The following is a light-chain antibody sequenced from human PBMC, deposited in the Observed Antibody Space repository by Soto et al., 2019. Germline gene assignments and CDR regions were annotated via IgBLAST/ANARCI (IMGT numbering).Light chain of an antibody. J-gene: IGKJ1*01. CDR1: QSITSSF. CDR2: GAS. V-gene: IGKV3-20*01. Sequence: EIVMTESPATLSVSPGERASLSCGVSQSITSSFLARYQQKPGQAPRLLIYGASSRATGIPDRFSGSGSGTDFTLTISRLEPEDFAVYYCQQYGSSPWTFGQGTKVDI. CDR3: QQYGSSPWT.